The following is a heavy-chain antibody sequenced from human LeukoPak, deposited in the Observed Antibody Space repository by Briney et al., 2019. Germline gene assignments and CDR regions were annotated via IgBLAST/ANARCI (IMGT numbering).Heavy chain of an antibody. V-gene: IGHV4-59*12. CDR3: ARESIKQWLI. Sequence: PSETLSLTCTVSGGSISSYYWSWIRQPPGKGLEWIGYIYYSGSTNYKPSLKSRVTISVETSKNQFSLKLRSVSAADTARYYCARESIKQWLIWGQGTLVTVSS. D-gene: IGHD6-19*01. CDR2: IYYSGST. J-gene: IGHJ1*01. CDR1: GGSISSYY.